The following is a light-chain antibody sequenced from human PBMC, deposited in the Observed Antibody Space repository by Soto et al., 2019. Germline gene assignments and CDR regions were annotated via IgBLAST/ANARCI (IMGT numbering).Light chain of an antibody. CDR2: GAS. J-gene: IGKJ1*01. CDR3: QQYSSPPRT. Sequence: EIVLTQSPGSLSLSPGERATLSCRASQSVSSNLAWYQQKPGQAPRLLISGASSRATGFPDRFSGSGSGTDFSLTISRLEPEDSAVYYCQQYSSPPRTFGQGTKVDI. V-gene: IGKV3-20*01. CDR1: QSVSSN.